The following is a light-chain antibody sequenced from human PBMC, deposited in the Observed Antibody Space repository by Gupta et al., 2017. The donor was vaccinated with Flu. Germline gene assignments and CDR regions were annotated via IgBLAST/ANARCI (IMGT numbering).Light chain of an antibody. Sequence: SYALTQPPSVSVSPGHTASITCSGDKLGDKYASWYQQKPGQSPMLVIYQDSKRPSGIPERFSGSNSGNTATLTISGTQAMDEADYYCQAWDSSTSFVFGTGTKVTVL. V-gene: IGLV3-1*01. CDR2: QDS. CDR3: QAWDSSTSFV. CDR1: KLGDKY. J-gene: IGLJ1*01.